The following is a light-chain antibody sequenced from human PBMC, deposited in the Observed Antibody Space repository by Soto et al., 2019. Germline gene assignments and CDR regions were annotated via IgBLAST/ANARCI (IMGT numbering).Light chain of an antibody. CDR1: SSNVGSNF. Sequence: QSVLTQPPSASGTPGQRVTISCSGRSSNVGSNFVNWYQHLPGTAPKLLIHSDNRRPSGVPDRFSGSKSGTSASLAISGLQSEDEADYYCAAWDDSLNGPLFGGGTKLTVL. CDR3: AAWDDSLNGPL. V-gene: IGLV1-44*01. J-gene: IGLJ2*01. CDR2: SDN.